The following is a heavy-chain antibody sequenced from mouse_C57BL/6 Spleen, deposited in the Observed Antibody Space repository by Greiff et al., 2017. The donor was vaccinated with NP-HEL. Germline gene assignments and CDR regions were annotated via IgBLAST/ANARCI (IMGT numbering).Heavy chain of an antibody. CDR2: INPSNGGT. Sequence: QVQLQQPGTELVKPGASVKLSCKASGYTFNSHRVPRVKQRPGPGLEWVGNINPSNGGTNYNEKFKSKATLTVDKFSSTAYMQLSSLTSEDSAVYYCAREPYYHYAMDYWGQGTSVTVSS. D-gene: IGHD2-10*01. CDR1: GYTFNSHR. J-gene: IGHJ4*01. V-gene: IGHV1-53*01. CDR3: AREPYYHYAMDY.